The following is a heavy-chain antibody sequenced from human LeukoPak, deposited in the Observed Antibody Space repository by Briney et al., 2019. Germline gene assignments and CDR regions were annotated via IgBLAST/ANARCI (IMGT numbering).Heavy chain of an antibody. CDR1: GFTFSSNS. CDR3: ARPLTRYYYDSSGYRDAFDI. CDR2: ISSSSSYI. J-gene: IGHJ3*02. D-gene: IGHD3-22*01. Sequence: GGSLRLSCAASGFTFSSNSMNWVRQAPGKGLDWVSSISSSSSYIYYADSVKGRFTISRDNAKNSLYLQMSSLRAEDTAVYYCARPLTRYYYDSSGYRDAFDIWGQGTMVTVSS. V-gene: IGHV3-21*01.